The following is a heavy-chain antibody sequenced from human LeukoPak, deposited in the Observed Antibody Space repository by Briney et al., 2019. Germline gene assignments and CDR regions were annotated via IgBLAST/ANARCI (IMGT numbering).Heavy chain of an antibody. CDR3: AKACDYVWGSYRYLPDAFDI. CDR2: ISGSGGST. CDR1: GFTFSSYA. V-gene: IGHV3-23*01. D-gene: IGHD3-16*02. J-gene: IGHJ3*02. Sequence: GGSLRLSCAASGFTFSSYAMSWVRQAPGKGLEWVSAISGSGGSTYYADSVKGRFTISRDNSKNTLYLQMNSLRAEDTAVYYCAKACDYVWGSYRYLPDAFDIWGQGTMVTVPS.